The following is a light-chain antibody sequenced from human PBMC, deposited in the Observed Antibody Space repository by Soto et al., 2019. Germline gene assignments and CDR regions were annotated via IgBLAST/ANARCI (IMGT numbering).Light chain of an antibody. CDR1: QSVFCSSNNRNC. CDR2: WAS. CDR3: QQYSSTPRT. V-gene: IGKV4-1*01. Sequence: DIVTTQSPDSLAVSLGERATINCKSSQSVFCSSNNRNCLAWYQQKPGQPPKLLIYWASTRESGVPDRFSGSGSGTDFTLTISSLQAEDVAVYYCQQYSSTPRTFGQGTKVEIK. J-gene: IGKJ1*01.